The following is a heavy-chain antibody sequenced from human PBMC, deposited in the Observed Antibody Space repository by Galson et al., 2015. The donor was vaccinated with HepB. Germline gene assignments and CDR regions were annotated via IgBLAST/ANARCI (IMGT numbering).Heavy chain of an antibody. J-gene: IGHJ3*02. Sequence: SLRLSCAASGFTFSSYGMHWVRQAPGKGLEWVAVISYDGSNKYYADSVKGRFTISRDNSKNTLYLQMNSLRAEDTAVYYCARPGGDYGDYSGAFDIWGQGTMVTVSS. CDR1: GFTFSSYG. V-gene: IGHV3-30*03. CDR3: ARPGGDYGDYSGAFDI. CDR2: ISYDGSNK. D-gene: IGHD4-17*01.